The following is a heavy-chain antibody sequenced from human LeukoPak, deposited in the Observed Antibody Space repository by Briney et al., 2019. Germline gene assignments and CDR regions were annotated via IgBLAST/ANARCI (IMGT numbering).Heavy chain of an antibody. CDR3: ARQISGNKDY. D-gene: IGHD1/OR15-1a*01. Sequence: SETLSLTCTVSGAAISGYYWIWIRQSPGRGLEYIGSIFYRESFSYGGTTFYNPSLQSRVTISVDTSKNAFSLRLSSVTAADTAVYYCARQISGNKDYWGQGILVTVSS. J-gene: IGHJ4*02. V-gene: IGHV4-59*04. CDR1: GAAISGYY. CDR2: IFYRESFSYGGTT.